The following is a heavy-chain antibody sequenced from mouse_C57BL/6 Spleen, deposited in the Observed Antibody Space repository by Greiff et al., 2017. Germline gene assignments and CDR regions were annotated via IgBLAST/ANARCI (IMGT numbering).Heavy chain of an antibody. CDR1: GYSITSGYY. CDR2: ISYDGSN. D-gene: IGHD2-3*01. V-gene: IGHV3-6*01. Sequence: EVKLMESGPGLVKPSQSLSLTCSVTGYSITSGYYWNWIRQFPGNKLEWMGYISYDGSNNYNPSLKNRISITRDTSKNQFFLKLNSVTTEDTATYYCARDDGYHLYYFDYWGQGTTLTVSS. CDR3: ARDDGYHLYYFDY. J-gene: IGHJ2*01.